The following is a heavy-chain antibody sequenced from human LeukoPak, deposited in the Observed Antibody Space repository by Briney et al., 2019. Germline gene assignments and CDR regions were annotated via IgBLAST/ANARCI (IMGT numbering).Heavy chain of an antibody. D-gene: IGHD6-6*01. V-gene: IGHV4-39*07. CDR2: IYYTGSS. CDR3: ARMDIEYSSSFFDY. J-gene: IGHJ4*02. CDR1: GGSITSSGYY. Sequence: SETLSLTCAVSGGSITSSGYYWGWIRQPPGKGLEWIGTIYYTGSSYYNPSLKSRVTISVDTSKNQFSLKMRSVTAADTAVYYCARMDIEYSSSFFDYWGQGTLVTVSS.